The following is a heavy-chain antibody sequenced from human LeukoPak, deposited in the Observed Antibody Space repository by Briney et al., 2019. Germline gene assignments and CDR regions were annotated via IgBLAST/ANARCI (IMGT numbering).Heavy chain of an antibody. D-gene: IGHD3-10*01. J-gene: IGHJ4*02. Sequence: ASVKVSCKASGYTFTGYYMHWVRQAPGQGLEWMGWINPNSGGTNYAQNFQVRVTMTRDTSIRTAYMELSRLRSDDTAVYYCARGHGYGSGSYYNVPKYWGQGTLVTVSS. CDR2: INPNSGGT. V-gene: IGHV1-2*02. CDR1: GYTFTGYY. CDR3: ARGHGYGSGSYYNVPKY.